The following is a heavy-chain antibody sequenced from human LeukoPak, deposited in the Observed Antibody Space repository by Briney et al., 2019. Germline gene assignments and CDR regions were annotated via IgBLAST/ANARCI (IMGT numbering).Heavy chain of an antibody. V-gene: IGHV3-21*01. CDR2: ISSSSRYI. Sequence: GGSLRLSCVASGFTFSSYSMNWVRQAPGKGLEWVSSISSSSRYIYYADSVKGRFTIYRDNAKNSLYLQMNSLRAEDTAVYYCARDYYGSGSSFDYWGQGTLVTVSS. CDR1: GFTFSSYS. D-gene: IGHD3-10*01. CDR3: ARDYYGSGSSFDY. J-gene: IGHJ4*02.